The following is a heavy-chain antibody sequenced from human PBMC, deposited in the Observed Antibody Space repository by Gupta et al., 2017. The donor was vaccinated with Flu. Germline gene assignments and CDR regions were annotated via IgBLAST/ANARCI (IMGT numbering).Heavy chain of an antibody. CDR3: STVGGRSSTSCHY. CDR2: IKRKTDVGTT. J-gene: IGHJ4*02. D-gene: IGHD2-2*01. V-gene: IGHV3-15*01. CDR1: GFTFNNAW. Sequence: EVRLVESGGGLVKPGGSLRLSCVASGFTFNNAWMNWVGQAPGKGLEGVGRIKRKTDVGTTDYAAPVKGRFSISRDDSKNTLYLQMDSLQTEDTAVYYCSTVGGRSSTSCHYWGQGTQVTVSS.